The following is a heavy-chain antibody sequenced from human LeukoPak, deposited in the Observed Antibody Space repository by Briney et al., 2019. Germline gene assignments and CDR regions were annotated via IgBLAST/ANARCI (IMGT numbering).Heavy chain of an antibody. CDR2: IIPIFGTA. CDR3: ARCIRDYYYMDV. Sequence: SVKVSCKASGGTFSSYAISWVRQAPGQGLEWMGGIIPIFGTANYAQKFQGRVTITTDESTSTAYMELSSLRSEGTAVYYCARCIRDYYYMDVWGKGTTVTVSS. J-gene: IGHJ6*03. D-gene: IGHD2-8*01. V-gene: IGHV1-69*05. CDR1: GGTFSSYA.